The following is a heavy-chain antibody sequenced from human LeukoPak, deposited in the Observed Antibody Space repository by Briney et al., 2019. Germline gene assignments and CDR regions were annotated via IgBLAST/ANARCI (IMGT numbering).Heavy chain of an antibody. Sequence: NPSETLSLTCTVSGGSISTYSWTWIRQPPGKGLEWIGYIYNSGSTNYNPSLKSRVIISVDTSKNEFSLKLSSVTAADTAVYYCTSGSPWFDPWGQGTLVTVSS. V-gene: IGHV4-59*08. CDR3: TSGSPWFDP. CDR1: GGSISTYS. J-gene: IGHJ5*02. D-gene: IGHD6-13*01. CDR2: IYNSGST.